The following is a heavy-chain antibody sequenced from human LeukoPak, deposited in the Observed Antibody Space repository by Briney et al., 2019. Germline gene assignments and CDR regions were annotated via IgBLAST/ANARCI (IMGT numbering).Heavy chain of an antibody. CDR3: ARDHTYYDIFGLPHGGDYFDY. Sequence: PGGSLRLSCAASGFTFSSYEMNWVRQAPGKGLEWVSYISSSGSTIYYADSVKGRFTISRDNAKNSLYLQMNSLRAEDTAVYYCARDHTYYDIFGLPHGGDYFDYWGQGTLVTVSS. V-gene: IGHV3-48*03. CDR1: GFTFSSYE. CDR2: ISSSGSTI. D-gene: IGHD3-9*01. J-gene: IGHJ4*02.